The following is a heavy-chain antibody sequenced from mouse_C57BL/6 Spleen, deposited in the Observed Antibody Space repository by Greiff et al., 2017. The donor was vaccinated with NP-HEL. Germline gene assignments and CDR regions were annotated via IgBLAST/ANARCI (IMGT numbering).Heavy chain of an antibody. CDR2: INPYNGGT. Sequence: EVQLQQSGPVLVKPGASVKMSCKASGYTFTDYYMNWVKQSHGKSLEWIGVINPYNGGTSYNQKFKGKATLTVDKSSSTAYMELNSLTSEDSAVYYCARDYGKNYAMDYWGQGTSVTVSS. D-gene: IGHD1-1*01. CDR3: ARDYGKNYAMDY. CDR1: GYTFTDYY. J-gene: IGHJ4*01. V-gene: IGHV1-19*01.